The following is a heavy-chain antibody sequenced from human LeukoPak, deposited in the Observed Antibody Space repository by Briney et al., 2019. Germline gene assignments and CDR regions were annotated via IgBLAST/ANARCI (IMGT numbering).Heavy chain of an antibody. CDR3: ARDPRRRWYFDL. CDR1: GFTFSSYE. CDR2: ISSSGSTI. J-gene: IGHJ2*01. V-gene: IGHV3-48*03. Sequence: GGSLRLSCAASGFTFSSYEMNWVRQAPGRGLEWVSYISSSGSTIYYADSVKGRFTISRDNAKNSLYLQMNSLRAEDTAVYYCARDPRRRWYFDLWGRGTLVTVSS.